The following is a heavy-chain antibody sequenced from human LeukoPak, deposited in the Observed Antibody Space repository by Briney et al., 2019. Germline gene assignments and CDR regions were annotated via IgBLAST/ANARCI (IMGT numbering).Heavy chain of an antibody. CDR2: IYYSGST. V-gene: IGHV4-59*01. J-gene: IGHJ5*02. D-gene: IGHD1-14*01. CDR1: GGSISSYY. CDR3: ARVLPGGLNWFDP. Sequence: SETLSLTCTVSGGSISSYYWSWIRQPPGKGLEWIGYIYYSGSTNYNPSLKSRVTISVDTSKNQFSLKLSSVTAADTAVYYCARVLPGGLNWFDPWGQRTLVTVSS.